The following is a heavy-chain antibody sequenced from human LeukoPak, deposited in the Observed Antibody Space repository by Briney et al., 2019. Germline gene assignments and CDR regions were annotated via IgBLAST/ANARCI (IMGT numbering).Heavy chain of an antibody. J-gene: IGHJ6*03. D-gene: IGHD2-2*01. CDR2: VSGADGTT. V-gene: IGHV3-23*01. CDR3: AKHWSYCSTTSCFFNYYYYYMDV. Sequence: PGGSLRLSCAASGFTFSAYGMSWVRQSPRKGLEWVSGVSGADGTTYYADSVKGRFTISRDNSKSTLHLQMNNLRAEDTAVYYCAKHWSYCSTTSCFFNYYYYYMDVWGKGTTVTVSS. CDR1: GFTFSAYG.